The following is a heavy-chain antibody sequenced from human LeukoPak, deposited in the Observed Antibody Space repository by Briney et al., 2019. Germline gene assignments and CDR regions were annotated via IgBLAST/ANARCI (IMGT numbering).Heavy chain of an antibody. D-gene: IGHD6-19*01. Sequence: PGGSLRLSCAASGFTVSSNYMSWVRHAPGEGREWVSIIYSDGNSYNPHSVKRRFTISRDNSNITLYPQMNSLRADDTAVYYCARRIWADWYFDLWGRGTLVTVSS. V-gene: IGHV3-53*01. CDR3: ARRIWADWYFDL. CDR1: GFTVSSNY. J-gene: IGHJ2*01. CDR2: IYSDGNS.